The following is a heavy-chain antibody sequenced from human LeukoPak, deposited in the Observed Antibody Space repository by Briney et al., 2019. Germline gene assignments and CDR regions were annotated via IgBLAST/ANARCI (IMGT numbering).Heavy chain of an antibody. CDR1: GFTISSYP. CDR2: ISSSGDTI. CDR3: ARVWGDYSNTDY. J-gene: IGHJ4*02. V-gene: IGHV3-48*01. D-gene: IGHD4-11*01. Sequence: PGGSLRLSCAASGFTISSYPMIWVRQAPGKGLECISYISSSGDTIHYADSVKGRFTFSRDNAKNSLYLQMNSLRAEDTAVYYCARVWGDYSNTDYWGQGTLVTVSS.